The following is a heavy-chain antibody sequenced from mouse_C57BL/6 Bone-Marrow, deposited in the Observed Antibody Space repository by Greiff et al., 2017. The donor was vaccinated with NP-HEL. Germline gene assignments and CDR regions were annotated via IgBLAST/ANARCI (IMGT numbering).Heavy chain of an antibody. Sequence: VQLQQSGAELVKPGASVKMSCKASGYTFTSYWITWVKQRPGQGLEWIGDIYPGSGSTNYNEKFKSKATLTVDTSSSTAYMQLSSLTSEDSAVYYCARRGIIPYYFDYWGQGTTLTVSS. CDR2: IYPGSGST. CDR3: ARRGIIPYYFDY. V-gene: IGHV1-55*01. D-gene: IGHD1-1*01. CDR1: GYTFTSYW. J-gene: IGHJ2*01.